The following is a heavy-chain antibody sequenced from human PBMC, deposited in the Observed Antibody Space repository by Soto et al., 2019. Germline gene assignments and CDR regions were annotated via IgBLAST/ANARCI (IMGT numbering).Heavy chain of an antibody. CDR3: ARLYCTTSTCDSWFDP. V-gene: IGHV5-51*01. D-gene: IGHD2-2*01. CDR2: IDPGDSDT. Sequence: GESLKISCKGSVYSFTSYWITWVRQMPGKGLEWMGRIDPGDSDTKYSPSFQGQVTISADKSFSTAYLQWSSLKASDTAMYYCARLYCTTSTCDSWFDPWGQGTLVTVSS. CDR1: VYSFTSYW. J-gene: IGHJ5*02.